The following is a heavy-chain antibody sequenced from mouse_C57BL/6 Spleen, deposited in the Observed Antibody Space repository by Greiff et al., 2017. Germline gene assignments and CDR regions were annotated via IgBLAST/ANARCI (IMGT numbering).Heavy chain of an antibody. CDR2: INPNNGGT. D-gene: IGHD1-1*01. V-gene: IGHV1-22*01. CDR1: GYTFTDYN. Sequence: EVQLQESGPELVKPGASVKMSCKASGYTFTDYNMHWVKQSHGKSLEWIGYINPNNGGTSYNQKFKGKATLTVNKSSSTAYMELRSLTSEDSAVYYCASYYYGSSLVCFDYWGQGTTLTVSS. J-gene: IGHJ2*01. CDR3: ASYYYGSSLVCFDY.